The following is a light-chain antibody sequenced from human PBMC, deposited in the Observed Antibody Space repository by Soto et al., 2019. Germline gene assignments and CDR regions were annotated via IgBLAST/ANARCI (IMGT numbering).Light chain of an antibody. CDR3: CSYAGSSTPWV. V-gene: IGLV2-23*01. CDR1: SSDVGSYNL. Sequence: QSALTQPASVSGSPGQSITISCTGTSSDVGSYNLVSWYQQHPGKAPKLMIYEGSKRPSGVCNRFSGAKSGNTASLTLPGLQAEDEADYYCCSYAGSSTPWVFVGGTTLTVL. J-gene: IGLJ3*02. CDR2: EGS.